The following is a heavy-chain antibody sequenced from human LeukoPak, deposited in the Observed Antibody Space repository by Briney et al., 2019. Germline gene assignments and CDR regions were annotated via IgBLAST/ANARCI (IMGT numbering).Heavy chain of an antibody. V-gene: IGHV4-61*02. J-gene: IGHJ6*03. CDR3: ARAAGKHYYYYMDF. D-gene: IGHD3-10*01. CDR2: IYTSGST. Sequence: SSETLSLTCTVSGGSISSGSYNWSWIRQPAGKGLEWIGRIYTSGSTNYNPSLKSRVTISVDTSKNQFSLKLSSVTAADTAVYYCARAAGKHYYYYMDFWGKGSTVTVSS. CDR1: GGSISSGSYN.